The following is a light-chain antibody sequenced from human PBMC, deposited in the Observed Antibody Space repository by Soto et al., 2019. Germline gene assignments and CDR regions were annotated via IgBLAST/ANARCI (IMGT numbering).Light chain of an antibody. Sequence: IPLTQSPATVSASEGDRATITCRASQGISSYLAWYQQKPGKAPKLLIYDASSLESGVPQRFSGSGSGTEFTLTISSLQSEDFAVYYCQQYNNWPFTSGPGAKVDI. V-gene: IGKV1D-13*01. CDR3: QQYNNWPFT. J-gene: IGKJ3*01. CDR1: QGISSY. CDR2: DAS.